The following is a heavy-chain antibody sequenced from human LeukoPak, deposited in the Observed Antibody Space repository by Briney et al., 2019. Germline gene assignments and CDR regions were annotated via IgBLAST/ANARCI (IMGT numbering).Heavy chain of an antibody. D-gene: IGHD3-22*01. J-gene: IGHJ4*02. Sequence: PGGSLRLSCVAPGFTFSRFDMHWVRQAPGKGLEWVAVISDDGSNKYYADSVKGRFTISRDNSKNTLYLQMNGLRAEDTAMYYCASPYYYDSSGFSFDYWGQGTLVTVSS. CDR2: ISDDGSNK. CDR3: ASPYYYDSSGFSFDY. V-gene: IGHV3-30-3*01. CDR1: GFTFSRFD.